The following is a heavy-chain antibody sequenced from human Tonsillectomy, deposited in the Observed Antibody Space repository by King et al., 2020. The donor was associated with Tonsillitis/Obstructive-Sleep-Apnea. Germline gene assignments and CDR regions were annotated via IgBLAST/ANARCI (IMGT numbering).Heavy chain of an antibody. V-gene: IGHV3-21*01. J-gene: IGHJ6*03. D-gene: IGHD2-15*01. CDR1: GFTFSSYS. Sequence: EVQLVESGGGLVKPGGSLRLSCAASGFTFSSYSMNWVRQAPGKGLEWVSSISSSSGYIYYADSVKGRFTISRDNAKNSLYLQMNSLRAEDTAVYYCARGGGGDELLPYYYYYMDVWGKGTTVTVSS. CDR2: ISSSSGYI. CDR3: ARGGGGDELLPYYYYYMDV.